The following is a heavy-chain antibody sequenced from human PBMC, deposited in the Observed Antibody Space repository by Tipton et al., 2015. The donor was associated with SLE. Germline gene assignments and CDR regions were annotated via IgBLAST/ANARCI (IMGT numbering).Heavy chain of an antibody. CDR3: ARVGSSSWTGAFDY. Sequence: TLSLTCAVYGGSFSGYYWSWIRQPPGKGLEWIGEINHSGSTNYNPSLKSRVTISVDTSKNQFSLKLSSVTAADTAVYYCARVGSSSWTGAFDYWGQGTLVTVSS. CDR2: INHSGST. CDR1: GGSFSGYY. D-gene: IGHD6-13*01. V-gene: IGHV4-34*01. J-gene: IGHJ4*02.